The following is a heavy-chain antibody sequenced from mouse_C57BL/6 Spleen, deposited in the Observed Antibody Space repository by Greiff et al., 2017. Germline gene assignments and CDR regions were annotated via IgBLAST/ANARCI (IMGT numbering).Heavy chain of an antibody. D-gene: IGHD2-4*01. CDR3: ARWYDYDGGAYFDY. CDR2: IYPRSGNT. V-gene: IGHV1-81*01. J-gene: IGHJ2*01. Sequence: VQLQQSGAELARPGASVKLSCKASGYTFTSYGISWVKQRTGQGLEWIGEIYPRSGNTYYNEKFKGKATLTADKSSSTAYMELRSLTSEDSAVYFCARWYDYDGGAYFDYWGQGTTLTVSS. CDR1: GYTFTSYG.